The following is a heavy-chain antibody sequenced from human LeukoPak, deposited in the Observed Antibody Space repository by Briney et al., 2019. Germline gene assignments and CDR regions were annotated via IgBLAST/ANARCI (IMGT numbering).Heavy chain of an antibody. Sequence: SETLSLPCAVSGGSISSGGYSWSWIRQPPGKGLEWIGYIYHSGSTYYNPSLKSRVTISVDRSKNQFSLKLSSVTAADTAVYYCARDRGSHDAFDIWGQGTMVTVSS. J-gene: IGHJ3*02. CDR1: GGSISSGGYS. CDR3: ARDRGSHDAFDI. CDR2: IYHSGST. V-gene: IGHV4-30-2*01. D-gene: IGHD1-26*01.